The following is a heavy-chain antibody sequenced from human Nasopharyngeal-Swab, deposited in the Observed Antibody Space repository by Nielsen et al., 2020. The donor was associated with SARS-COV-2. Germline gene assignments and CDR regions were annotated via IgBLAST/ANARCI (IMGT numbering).Heavy chain of an antibody. D-gene: IGHD1-26*01. Sequence: ASVKVSCKASGYTFTSYGISWVRQAPGQGLEWMGWISAYNGNTKYSQKFQGRVTITRDTSASTAYMELSSLRSEDTAVYYCATTGSYKFDYWGRGTLVTVSS. CDR2: ISAYNGNT. V-gene: IGHV1-18*01. CDR1: GYTFTSYG. J-gene: IGHJ4*02. CDR3: ATTGSYKFDY.